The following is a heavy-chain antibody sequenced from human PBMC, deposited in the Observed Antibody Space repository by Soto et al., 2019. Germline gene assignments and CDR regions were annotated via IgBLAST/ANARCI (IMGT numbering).Heavy chain of an antibody. CDR3: ARTLYDSSGYHHFQH. CDR1: GFTFSSYG. V-gene: IGHV3-33*01. J-gene: IGHJ1*01. CDR2: IWYDGSNK. D-gene: IGHD3-22*01. Sequence: GGSLRPSCAASGFTFSSYGMHWVRQAPGKGLEWVAVIWYDGSNKYYAGSVKGRFTISRDNSKNTLYLRMNSLRAEDTAVYYCARTLYDSSGYHHFQHWGQGTLVTVSS.